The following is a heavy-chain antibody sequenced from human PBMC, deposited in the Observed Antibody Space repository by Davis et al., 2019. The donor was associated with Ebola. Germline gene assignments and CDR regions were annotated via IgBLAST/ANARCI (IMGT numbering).Heavy chain of an antibody. J-gene: IGHJ6*02. CDR1: GYTFTSYA. CDR3: ARDARPGTLWPYYYYYYGMDV. CDR2: INAGNDIT. Sequence: ASVKVSCKASGYTFTSYAIHWVRQAPGQRLEWMGWINAGNDITKYSQKFQDRVTITRDTSASTAYMELSSLRSEDTAVYYCARDARPGTLWPYYYYYYGMDVWGQGTTVTVSS. D-gene: IGHD2/OR15-2a*01. V-gene: IGHV1-3*01.